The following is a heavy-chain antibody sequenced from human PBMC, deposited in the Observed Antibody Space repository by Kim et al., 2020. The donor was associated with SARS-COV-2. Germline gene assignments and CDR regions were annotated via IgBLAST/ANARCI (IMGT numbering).Heavy chain of an antibody. D-gene: IGHD2-2*01. CDR1: GGSISTYY. CDR2: IYYSEST. J-gene: IGHJ3*02. V-gene: IGHV4-59*01. CDR3: ARERFCSSTSCYDAFEI. Sequence: SETLSLTCTVSGGSISTYYWSWIRQPPGTGLDWIGYIYYSESTNYNPSLNSRITISVYTSKNQFSLKLSPVTAADTAVYYCARERFCSSTSCYDAFEIWGPGTMLTVSS.